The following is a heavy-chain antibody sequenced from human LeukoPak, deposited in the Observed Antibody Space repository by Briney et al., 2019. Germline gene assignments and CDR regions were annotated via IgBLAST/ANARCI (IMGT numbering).Heavy chain of an antibody. Sequence: SETPSLTCTVSGGSISSSTYSWTWIRQPPGKGLEWIGSIHYDGNTYYKPSLKSRVTISVDTSKIQFSLRLSSATAADMATYYCARHSLNNYGSYYWGQGTLVIVSS. CDR2: IHYDGNT. D-gene: IGHD5-24*01. J-gene: IGHJ4*02. CDR1: GGSISSSTYS. V-gene: IGHV4-39*01. CDR3: ARHSLNNYGSYY.